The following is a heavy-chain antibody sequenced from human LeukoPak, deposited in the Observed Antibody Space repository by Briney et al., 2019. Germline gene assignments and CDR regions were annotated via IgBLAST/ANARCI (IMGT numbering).Heavy chain of an antibody. V-gene: IGHV3-23*01. CDR2: ITGGGSGI. CDR1: GFTFSNYA. J-gene: IGHJ4*02. D-gene: IGHD3-9*01. Sequence: GASLRLSCAASGFTFSNYAMSWVRQAPGKGLEWVSAITGGGSGIHYADSMKSRFTISRDNSKNTLYLQINSLRAEDTAVYYCAKRGDYDVLTGYYVSDYWGQGTLVTVSS. CDR3: AKRGDYDVLTGYYVSDY.